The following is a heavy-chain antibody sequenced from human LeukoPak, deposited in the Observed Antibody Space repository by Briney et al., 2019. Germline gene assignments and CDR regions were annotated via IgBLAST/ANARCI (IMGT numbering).Heavy chain of an antibody. Sequence: PSETLSLTCTVSGGSISSSSYYWGWIRQPPGKGLEWIGSIYYSGSTYYNPSLKSRVTISVDTSKNQFSLKLSSVTAADTAVYYCAREVRQDYYDSSGYYFNWHDAFDIWGQGTMVTVSS. J-gene: IGHJ3*02. V-gene: IGHV4-39*07. CDR3: AREVRQDYYDSSGYYFNWHDAFDI. D-gene: IGHD3-22*01. CDR2: IYYSGST. CDR1: GGSISSSSYY.